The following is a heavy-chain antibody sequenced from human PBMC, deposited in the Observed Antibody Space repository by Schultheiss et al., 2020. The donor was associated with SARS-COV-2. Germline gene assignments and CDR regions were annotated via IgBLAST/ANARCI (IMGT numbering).Heavy chain of an antibody. V-gene: IGHV4-59*01. CDR2: IYFTGIT. CDR3: ARGNGWYFY. CDR1: GSSITGFF. Sequence: SETLSLTCSVSGSSITGFFWTWIRQPPGKGLDPIGNIYFTGITKYNPSLKSRVTISVDTSKNQFSLNLSSVTAADSAVYYCARGNGWYFYWGQGTLVTVSS. D-gene: IGHD6-19*01. J-gene: IGHJ1*01.